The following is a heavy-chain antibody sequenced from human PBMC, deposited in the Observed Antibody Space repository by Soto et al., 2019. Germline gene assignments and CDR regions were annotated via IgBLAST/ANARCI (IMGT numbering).Heavy chain of an antibody. D-gene: IGHD6-19*01. V-gene: IGHV4-31*03. J-gene: IGHJ4*02. CDR2: IYFTGST. CDR3: ARDWGSSGWPN. Sequence: SETLSLTCTVSGHSLSSGGYYWSWIRQHPGKGLEWVGYIYFTGSTLYNPSLKSRLAMSLNTSKNQFSLKLGSVTAADTAIYYCARDWGSSGWPNWGPGALVTVSS. CDR1: GHSLSSGGYY.